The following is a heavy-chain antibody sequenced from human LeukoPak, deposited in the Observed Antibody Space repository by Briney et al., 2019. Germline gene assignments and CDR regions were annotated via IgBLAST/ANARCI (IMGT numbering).Heavy chain of an antibody. J-gene: IGHJ4*02. CDR3: ARDGGLYGDYVGDY. CDR1: GFTFSSYE. CDR2: ISSSGSTI. Sequence: GGSLRLSCAASGFTFSSYEMNWVRQAPGKGLERVSYISSSGSTIYYADSVKGRFTISRDNAKNSLYLQMNSLRAEDTAVYYCARDGGLYGDYVGDYWGQGTLVTVSS. D-gene: IGHD4-17*01. V-gene: IGHV3-48*03.